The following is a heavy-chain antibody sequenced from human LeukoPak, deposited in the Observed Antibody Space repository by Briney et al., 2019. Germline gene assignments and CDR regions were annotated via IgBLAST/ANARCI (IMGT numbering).Heavy chain of an antibody. CDR2: IYYSGST. CDR1: GGSISSSSYY. D-gene: IGHD4-17*01. Sequence: PSETLSLTCTVSGGSISSSSYYWGWIRQPPGKGLEWIGSIYYSGSTYYNPSLKSRVTISVDTSKNQFSLKLSSVTAADTAVYYCARYGDYLGYWGQGTLVTVSS. CDR3: ARYGDYLGY. V-gene: IGHV4-39*01. J-gene: IGHJ4*02.